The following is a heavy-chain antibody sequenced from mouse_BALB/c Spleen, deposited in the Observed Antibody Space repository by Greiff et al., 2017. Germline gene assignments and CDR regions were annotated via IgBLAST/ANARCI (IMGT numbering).Heavy chain of an antibody. CDR2: IDPANGNT. CDR3: APIYDGYYYAMDY. J-gene: IGHJ4*01. Sequence: EVQLQQSGAELVKPGASVKLSCTASGFNIKDTYMHWVKQRPEQGLEWIGRIDPANGNTKYDPKFQGKATITADTSSNTAYLQLSSLTSEDTAVYYCAPIYDGYYYAMDYWGQGTSVTVSS. V-gene: IGHV14-3*02. CDR1: GFNIKDTY. D-gene: IGHD2-3*01.